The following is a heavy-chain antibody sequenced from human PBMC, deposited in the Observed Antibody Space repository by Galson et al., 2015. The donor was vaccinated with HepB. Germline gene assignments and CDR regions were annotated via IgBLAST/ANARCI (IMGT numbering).Heavy chain of an antibody. J-gene: IGHJ6*02. V-gene: IGHV3-15*01. CDR1: GFTFSNAW. D-gene: IGHD4-17*01. Sequence: LRLSCAASGFTFSNAWMSWVRQAPGKGLEWVGRIKSKTDGGTTDYAAPVKGRFTISRDDSKNTLYLQMNSLKTEDTAVYYCTTGRATVTIYYYYGMDVWGQGTTVTVSS. CDR2: IKSKTDGGTT. CDR3: TTGRATVTIYYYYGMDV.